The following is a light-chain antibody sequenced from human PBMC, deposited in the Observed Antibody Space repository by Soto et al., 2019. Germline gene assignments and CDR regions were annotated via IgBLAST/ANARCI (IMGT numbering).Light chain of an antibody. J-gene: IGKJ5*01. CDR2: GAS. CDR3: QQYDNLSIT. V-gene: IGKV1-33*01. CDR1: QGISNY. Sequence: DIQMTQSPSSLSASVGDRVTITCQASQGISNYLNWYQQTPGKAPKLLIYGASNLETGVPSRFSGSGSGTDFTFTISSLQPEDIGTYYCQQYDNLSITFGQGTRLEIK.